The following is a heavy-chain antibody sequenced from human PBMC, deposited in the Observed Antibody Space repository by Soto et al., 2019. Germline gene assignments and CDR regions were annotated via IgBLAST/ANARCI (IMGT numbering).Heavy chain of an antibody. CDR3: VLVATIRPVDDAFDI. J-gene: IGHJ3*02. CDR1: GFTVSSNY. Sequence: GGSLRLSCAASGFTVSSNYMSWVRQAPGKGLEWVSVIYSGGSTYYADSVKGRFTISRHNSKNTLYLQMNSLRAEDTAVYYCVLVATIRPVDDAFDIWGQGTMVTVSS. V-gene: IGHV3-53*04. CDR2: IYSGGST. D-gene: IGHD5-12*01.